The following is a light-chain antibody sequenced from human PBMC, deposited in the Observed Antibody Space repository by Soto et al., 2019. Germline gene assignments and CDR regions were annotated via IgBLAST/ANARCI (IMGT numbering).Light chain of an antibody. CDR3: QQYDSSPRT. Sequence: EVVLTQSPGPLSLSPGERAPLSSGASQIFSTTSLARSRQKPGQAPRLSIYGASNRATGIPDRFSGSGAGTDFILTISRLEPEDCAVYYCQQYDSSPRTFGQGTKVDIK. V-gene: IGKV3-20*01. J-gene: IGKJ1*01. CDR2: GAS. CDR1: QIFSTTS.